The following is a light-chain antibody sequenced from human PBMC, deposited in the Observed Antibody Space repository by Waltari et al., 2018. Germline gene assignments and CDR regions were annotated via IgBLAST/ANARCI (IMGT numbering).Light chain of an antibody. V-gene: IGLV1-51*01. Sequence: QSVLPQPPSVSAAPGQKVTISCSGSSSNIGNYYVSWYYHHPGAAPKLLIYDNNKRPSGIPDRFSASKSGTSATLVITGLQIGDEADYYCATWDNNLKDVVFGGGTKLTVL. J-gene: IGLJ2*01. CDR2: DNN. CDR3: ATWDNNLKDVV. CDR1: SSNIGNYY.